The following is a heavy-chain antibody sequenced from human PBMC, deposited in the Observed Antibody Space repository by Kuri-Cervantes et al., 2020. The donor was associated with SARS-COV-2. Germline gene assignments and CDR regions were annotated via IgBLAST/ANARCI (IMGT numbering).Heavy chain of an antibody. Sequence: SETLSLTCAVSGYSISSGYYWGWIWQPPGKGLEWIGSIYHSGSTYYNPSLKSRVTISVDTSKNQFSLKLSSVTAADTAVYFCVGIWSNYRFDYWGQGTLVTVSS. CDR2: IYHSGST. D-gene: IGHD3-3*01. CDR3: VGIWSNYRFDY. CDR1: GYSISSGYY. V-gene: IGHV4-38-2*01. J-gene: IGHJ4*02.